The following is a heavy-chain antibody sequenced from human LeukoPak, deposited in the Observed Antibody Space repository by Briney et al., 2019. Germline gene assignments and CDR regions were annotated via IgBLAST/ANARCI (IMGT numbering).Heavy chain of an antibody. CDR3: ARGGGFLYYYDSSGYYYGFDY. CDR1: GYTFTGYY. CDR2: INPNSGGT. Sequence: ASVKVPCKASGYTFTGYYMHWVRQAPGQGLEWMGWINPNSGGTNYAQKFQGRVTMTRDTSISTAYMELSRLRSDDTAVYYCARGGGFLYYYDSSGYYYGFDYWGQGTLVTVSS. J-gene: IGHJ4*02. V-gene: IGHV1-2*02. D-gene: IGHD3-22*01.